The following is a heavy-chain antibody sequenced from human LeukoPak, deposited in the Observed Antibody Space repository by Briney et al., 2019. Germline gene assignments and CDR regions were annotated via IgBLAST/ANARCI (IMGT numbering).Heavy chain of an antibody. CDR1: GYTFGSYD. J-gene: IGHJ4*02. V-gene: IGHV1-8*02. CDR2: MNPGSGNT. CDR3: ARLSETAAYYYTSGYYFLGY. Sequence: ASVKVSCKASGYTFGSYDINWVRKATGQGLEWMGRMNPGSGNTGYAQRFQGRVTTTRDTYTNTAHMELSGLRSEDTAIYYCARLSETAAYYYTSGYYFLGYWGQGTLVTVDS. D-gene: IGHD3-22*01.